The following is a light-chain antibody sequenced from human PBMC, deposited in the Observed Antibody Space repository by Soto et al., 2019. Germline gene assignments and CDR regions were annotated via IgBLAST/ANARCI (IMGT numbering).Light chain of an antibody. Sequence: DIQMTQSPSSLSASVGDRVTITCQASQDISNYLNWYQQKPGKAPKLLIYDASNLETGVPSRFSGSRSGTDFTFTISSLQPEDIATYYCQQYGTFGQGTKVEIK. J-gene: IGKJ1*01. V-gene: IGKV1-33*01. CDR2: DAS. CDR1: QDISNY. CDR3: QQYGT.